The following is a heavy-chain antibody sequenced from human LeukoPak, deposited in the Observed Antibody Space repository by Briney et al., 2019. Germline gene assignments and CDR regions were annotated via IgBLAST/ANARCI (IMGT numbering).Heavy chain of an antibody. J-gene: IGHJ4*02. CDR2: INPNGGGR. D-gene: IGHD3-10*01. V-gene: IGHV1-2*02. CDR3: ARVGYFYGSGSQTGGYLDY. Sequence: APVKVSCKASGYTFTGYYLHWVRQAPGQGLEWMGWINPNGGGREYAQKFQGRVNMTRDTAISTAYMELSSLTFDDTAIYYCARVGYFYGSGSQTGGYLDYWGQGTLVTVSS. CDR1: GYTFTGYY.